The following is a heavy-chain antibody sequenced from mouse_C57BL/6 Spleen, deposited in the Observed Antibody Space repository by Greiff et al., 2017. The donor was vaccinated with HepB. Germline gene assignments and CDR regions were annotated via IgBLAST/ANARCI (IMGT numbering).Heavy chain of an antibody. CDR3: ARFPYYYGSSYVDYAMDY. J-gene: IGHJ4*01. D-gene: IGHD1-1*01. V-gene: IGHV1-26*01. CDR2: INPNNGGT. Sequence: EVQLQQSGPELVKPGASVKISCKASGYTFTDYYMNWVKQSHGKSLEWIGDINPNNGGTSYNQKFKGKATLTVDKSSSTAYMELRSLTSEDSAVYYCARFPYYYGSSYVDYAMDYWGQGTSVTVSS. CDR1: GYTFTDYY.